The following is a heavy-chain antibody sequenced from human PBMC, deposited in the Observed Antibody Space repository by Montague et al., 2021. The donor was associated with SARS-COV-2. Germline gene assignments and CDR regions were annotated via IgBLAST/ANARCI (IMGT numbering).Heavy chain of an antibody. Sequence: SETLSLTCTVSNASFDNYYWSWVRQSPGKGLEYICYIHYSGRTNYNPSLRSRVTISIDTSTNQFSLKLMSVTAAETAIYFCSRRIVTYYWYFDLWGRGTLVTVSS. D-gene: IGHD2-15*01. CDR3: SRRIVTYYWYFDL. CDR2: IHYSGRT. J-gene: IGHJ2*01. V-gene: IGHV4-59*01. CDR1: NASFDNYY.